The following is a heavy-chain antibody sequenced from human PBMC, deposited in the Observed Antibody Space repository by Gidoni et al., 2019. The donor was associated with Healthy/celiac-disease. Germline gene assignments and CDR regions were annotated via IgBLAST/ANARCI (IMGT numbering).Heavy chain of an antibody. CDR1: GFTFSSYS. CDR2: ISSSSSYI. Sequence: EVQLVESGGGLVKPGGSLRLSCAASGFTFSSYSMNWVRQAPGKGLEWVSSISSSSSYIYYADSVKGRFTISRDNAKNSLYLQMNSLRAEDTAVYYCARDLYGDYAESQIDYWGQGTLVTVSS. J-gene: IGHJ4*02. D-gene: IGHD4-17*01. CDR3: ARDLYGDYAESQIDY. V-gene: IGHV3-21*01.